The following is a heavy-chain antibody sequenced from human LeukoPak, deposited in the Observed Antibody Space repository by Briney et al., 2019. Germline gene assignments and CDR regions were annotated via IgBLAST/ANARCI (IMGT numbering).Heavy chain of an antibody. V-gene: IGHV1-69*13. D-gene: IGHD6-19*01. CDR1: GGTFSSYA. CDR3: ARGYSSGWSYFDY. Sequence: ASVKVSCKASGGTFSSYAISWVRQAPGLGLEWMGGIIPIFGTANYAQKFQGRVTITADESTSTAYMELSSLRSEDTAVYYCARGYSSGWSYFDYWGQGTLATVSS. CDR2: IIPIFGTA. J-gene: IGHJ4*02.